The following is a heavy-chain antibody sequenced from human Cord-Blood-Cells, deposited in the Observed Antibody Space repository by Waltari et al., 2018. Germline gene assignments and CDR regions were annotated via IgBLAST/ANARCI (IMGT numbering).Heavy chain of an antibody. CDR3: ARDMSSGYYYGMDV. D-gene: IGHD6-19*01. CDR1: GFTFSSYW. V-gene: IGHV3-74*01. J-gene: IGHJ6*02. CDR2: INSDGSST. Sequence: EVQLVESGGGLVQPGGSLRLSCAASGFTFSSYWMHWVRQAPGKGLVLVSRINSDGSSTSYADSVKGRFTISRDNAKNTLYLQMNSLRAEDTAVYYCARDMSSGYYYGMDVWGQGTTVTVSS.